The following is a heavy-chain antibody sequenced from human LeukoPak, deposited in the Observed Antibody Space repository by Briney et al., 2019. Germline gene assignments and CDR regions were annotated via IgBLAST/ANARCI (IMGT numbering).Heavy chain of an antibody. Sequence: PGGSLTLACAASGVTFGRLWMSWVRQAPGKGLEWVANINEDSSEKYYLDSVKGRFTISRDNAENSLFLRMTSLRAEDTAVYYCVRGGSDSSRYWVYWGQGTLVTVSS. CDR3: VRGGSDSSRYWVY. V-gene: IGHV3-7*04. J-gene: IGHJ4*02. CDR1: GVTFGRLW. CDR2: INEDSSEK. D-gene: IGHD6-13*01.